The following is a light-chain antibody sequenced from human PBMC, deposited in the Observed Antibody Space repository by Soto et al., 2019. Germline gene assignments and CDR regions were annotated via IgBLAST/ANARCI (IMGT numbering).Light chain of an antibody. J-gene: IGKJ1*01. CDR2: DAS. V-gene: IGKV3-15*01. CDR1: QSVGTY. Sequence: EIVLTQSPGTLSLSPGERAILSCRASQSVGTYLAWYQQKPGQAPRLLIYDASNRATGIPARFSGSGSGTEFTLTISSLQSEDFAVYYCQQYNNWPRTFGQGTKVDIK. CDR3: QQYNNWPRT.